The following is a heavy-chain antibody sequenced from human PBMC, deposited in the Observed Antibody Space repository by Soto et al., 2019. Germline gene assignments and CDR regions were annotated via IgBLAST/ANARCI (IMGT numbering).Heavy chain of an antibody. V-gene: IGHV4-59*01. CDR2: IYYSGST. CDR3: AREDTAMVIIV. J-gene: IGHJ6*02. Sequence: SETLSLTCTVSGGSISSYYWSWIRQPPGKGLEWIGYIYYSGSTNYNPSLKSRVTISVDTSKNQFSLKLSSVTAADTAVYYCAREDTAMVIIVWGQGTTVTVSS. D-gene: IGHD5-18*01. CDR1: GGSISSYY.